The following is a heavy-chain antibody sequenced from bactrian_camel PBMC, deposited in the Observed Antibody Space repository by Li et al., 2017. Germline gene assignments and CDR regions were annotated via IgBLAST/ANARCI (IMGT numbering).Heavy chain of an antibody. Sequence: QVQLVESGGSLVQPGGSLRLSCAASGFTFTSYYIHWVRQAAGKEREWVSSIPFDGTPMYADSVEGRFTISKDKATDTVHLQMNSLKPEDTALYYCAPSFRGSGSPDWGQGTQVTVS. V-gene: IGHV3S26*01. CDR1: GFTFTSYY. J-gene: IGHJ4*01. CDR3: APSFRGSGSPD. D-gene: IGHD2*01. CDR2: IPFDGTP.